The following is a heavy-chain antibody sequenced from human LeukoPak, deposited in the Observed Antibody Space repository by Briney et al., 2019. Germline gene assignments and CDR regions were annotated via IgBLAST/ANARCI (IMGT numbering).Heavy chain of an antibody. D-gene: IGHD2-21*02. CDR3: ARDLGVTAIPAFDY. Sequence: SGGSLRLSCAASGFTFSSYAMHWVRQAPGKGLEWVAVISYDGSNKYYADSVKGRFTISRDNAKNSLYLQMNSLRAEDTAVYYCARDLGVTAIPAFDYWGQGTLVTVSS. CDR1: GFTFSSYA. CDR2: ISYDGSNK. J-gene: IGHJ4*02. V-gene: IGHV3-30-3*01.